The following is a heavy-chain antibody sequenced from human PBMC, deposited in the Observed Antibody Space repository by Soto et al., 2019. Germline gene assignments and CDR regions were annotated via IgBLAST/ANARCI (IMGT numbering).Heavy chain of an antibody. J-gene: IGHJ3*02. D-gene: IGHD3-3*01. CDR1: GGSSSSGWYY. CDR2: IYYSGST. Sequence: ALSVPFTDSGGSSSSGWYYWSWIRQHPGKVLEWIVYIYYSGSTYYNPSLKSRVTISVDTSKNQFSLKLSSVTAEDTAVYYCATHRDDFWSGYYELDAFDIWGQGTMVT. V-gene: IGHV4-31*03. CDR3: ATHRDDFWSGYYELDAFDI.